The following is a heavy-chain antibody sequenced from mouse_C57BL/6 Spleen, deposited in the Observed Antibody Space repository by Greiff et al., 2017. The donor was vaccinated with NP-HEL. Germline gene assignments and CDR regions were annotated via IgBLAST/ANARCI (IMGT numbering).Heavy chain of an antibody. Sequence: EVKLMESGGDLVKPGGSLKLSCAASGFTFSSYGMSWVRQTPDKRLEWVATISSGGSYTYYPDSVKGRFTISRDNAKNTLYLQMSSLKSEDTAMYYCAREDYYQAMDYWGQGTSVTVSS. CDR1: GFTFSSYG. CDR2: ISSGGSYT. J-gene: IGHJ4*01. V-gene: IGHV5-6*01. CDR3: AREDYYQAMDY. D-gene: IGHD1-1*01.